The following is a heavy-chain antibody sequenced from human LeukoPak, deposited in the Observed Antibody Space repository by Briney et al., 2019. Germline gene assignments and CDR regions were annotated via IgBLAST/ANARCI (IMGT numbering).Heavy chain of an antibody. CDR1: GYTFTSYD. CDR3: ARGRGWYAQYFDY. CDR2: MNPNSGNT. J-gene: IGHJ4*02. D-gene: IGHD6-19*01. V-gene: IGHV1-8*01. Sequence: VASVKVSCKASGYTFTSYDINWVRQATGQGLEWMGWMNPNSGNTGYAQKFQGRVTMTRDTSISTAYMELSRLRSDDTAVYYCARGRGWYAQYFDYWGQGTLVTVSS.